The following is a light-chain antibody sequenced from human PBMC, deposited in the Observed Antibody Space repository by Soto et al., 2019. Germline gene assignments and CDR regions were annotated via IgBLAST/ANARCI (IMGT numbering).Light chain of an antibody. V-gene: IGKV1-5*03. J-gene: IGKJ1*01. CDR1: QSTSSW. Sequence: DILMTQSPSTLSASVGETVTLTCRASQSTSSWVAWYQQRPGKPPKLVIYGASTLERGVPSRFSGSGSATEFTLTIAGLQPDDFATYYCQHYKPYKTFGQGTRV. CDR2: GAS. CDR3: QHYKPYKT.